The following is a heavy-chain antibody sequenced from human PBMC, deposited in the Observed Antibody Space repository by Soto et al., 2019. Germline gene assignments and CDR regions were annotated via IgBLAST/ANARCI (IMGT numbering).Heavy chain of an antibody. CDR3: ASSEVPTDYDFWSGYFPFDY. J-gene: IGHJ4*02. CDR2: ISAYNDNT. CDR1: GYTFTSYG. D-gene: IGHD3-3*01. V-gene: IGHV1-18*04. Sequence: ASVKVSCKASGYTFTSYGISWVRQAPGQGLEWMGWISAYNDNTNYAQKLQGRVTMTTDTSTSTAYMELRSLRSDDTAVYYCASSEVPTDYDFWSGYFPFDYWGQGTLVTVSS.